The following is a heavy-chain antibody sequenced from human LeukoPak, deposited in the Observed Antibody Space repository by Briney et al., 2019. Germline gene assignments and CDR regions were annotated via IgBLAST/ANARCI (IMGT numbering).Heavy chain of an antibody. CDR1: GGSISSYY. CDR3: ARESDPNWFDP. J-gene: IGHJ5*02. V-gene: IGHV4-39*07. CDR2: IYYSGST. Sequence: SETLSLTCTVSGGSISSYYWGWIRQPPGKGLEWIGSIYYSGSTYYNPSLKSRVTISVDTSKNQFSLKLSSVTAADTAVYYCARESDPNWFDPWGQGTLVTVSS.